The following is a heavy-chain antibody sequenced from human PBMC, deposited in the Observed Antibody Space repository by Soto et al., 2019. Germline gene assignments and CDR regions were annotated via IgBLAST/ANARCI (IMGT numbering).Heavy chain of an antibody. Sequence: EVQLVESGGGLVMPGGSLRLSCAASVFTFSSYNMNWVRQAPGKGLEWVSSITSSSTYIYYADSVKGRFTISRDNAQNSLYLQMNSLTAEDTAVYYCARGVAAPAYWGQGTLVTVSS. J-gene: IGHJ4*02. V-gene: IGHV3-21*01. CDR3: ARGVAAPAY. CDR1: VFTFSSYN. D-gene: IGHD6-13*01. CDR2: ITSSSTYI.